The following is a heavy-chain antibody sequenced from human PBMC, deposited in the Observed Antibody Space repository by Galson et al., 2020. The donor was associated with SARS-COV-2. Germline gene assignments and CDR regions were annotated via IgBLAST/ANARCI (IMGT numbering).Heavy chain of an antibody. Sequence: GGSLRLSCKGSGYSFTSYWIGWVRQMPGKGLEWMGIINPGDSDTRYSPSFQGQFTISADKSIRPADLQWSSLKASDTAMYYCAGMMGYYDSGPKDYVDVGGKGSTVTVSS. D-gene: IGHD3-22*01. CDR1: GYSFTSYW. V-gene: IGHV5-51*01. J-gene: IGHJ6*03. CDR3: AGMMGYYDSGPKDYVDV. CDR2: INPGDSDT.